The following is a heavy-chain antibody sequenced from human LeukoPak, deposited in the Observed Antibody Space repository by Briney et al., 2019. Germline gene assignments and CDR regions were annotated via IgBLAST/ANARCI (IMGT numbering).Heavy chain of an antibody. CDR3: ARDGNYDFWSGYLGYFDY. J-gene: IGHJ4*02. Sequence: GGSLRLSCAASGFTFSSYAMHWVRQAPGKGLEWVAVISYDGSNKYYADSVKGRFTISRDNSKSTLYLQMNSLRAEDTAVYYCARDGNYDFWSGYLGYFDYWGQGTLVTVSS. D-gene: IGHD3-3*01. CDR2: ISYDGSNK. V-gene: IGHV3-30-3*01. CDR1: GFTFSSYA.